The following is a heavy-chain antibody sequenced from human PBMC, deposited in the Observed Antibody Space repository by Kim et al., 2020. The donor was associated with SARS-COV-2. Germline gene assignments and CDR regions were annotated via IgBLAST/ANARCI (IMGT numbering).Heavy chain of an antibody. CDR3: ARGSGSGWSYYFDY. V-gene: IGHV3-53*01. J-gene: IGHJ4*02. D-gene: IGHD6-19*01. Sequence: ADSVKGRFTISRDNSKNTLYLQMNSLRAEDTAVYYCARGSGSGWSYYFDYWGQGTLVTVSS.